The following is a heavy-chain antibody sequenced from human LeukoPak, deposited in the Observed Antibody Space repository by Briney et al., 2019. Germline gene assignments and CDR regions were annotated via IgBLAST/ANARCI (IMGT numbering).Heavy chain of an antibody. CDR1: GDSVSSNSAA. J-gene: IGHJ4*02. D-gene: IGHD5-12*01. Sequence: SQTLSLTCAISGDSVSSNSAAWNWIRQSPSRGLEWLGRTYYRYKWYNDYAVSVKSRITINPDTSKNQFSLQLSSVTPEDTAVYYCARSDSSWIKVIDYWGQGTLVTVSS. V-gene: IGHV6-1*01. CDR3: ARSDSSWIKVIDY. CDR2: TYYRYKWYN.